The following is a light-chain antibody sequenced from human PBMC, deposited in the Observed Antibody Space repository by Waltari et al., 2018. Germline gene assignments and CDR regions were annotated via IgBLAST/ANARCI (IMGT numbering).Light chain of an antibody. J-gene: IGKJ2*03. V-gene: IGKV1-16*01. CDR2: SAS. CDR1: QGISTY. Sequence: DIQMTLSPSAMSASVGDRVTITCRASQGISTYLAWFQHKPGKAPKLLIYSASTLQSGVPPRFSGSGSGTDYTLTIFDLQPEDFATYYCQQTYITPPHSFGQGTKLEI. CDR3: QQTYITPPHS.